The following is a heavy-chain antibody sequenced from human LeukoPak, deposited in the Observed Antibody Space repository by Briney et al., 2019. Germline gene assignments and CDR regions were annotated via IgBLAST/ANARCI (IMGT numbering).Heavy chain of an antibody. Sequence: GGSLRLSCAASGFTFSSYAMHWVRQAPGKGLEYVSAINSNGGSTFYANSVKGRFTISRDNSKNTLYLQVGSLRAEDMAVYYCARDRETTGYYYYMDVWGKGTTVTVSS. CDR3: ARDRETTGYYYYMDV. D-gene: IGHD4-17*01. J-gene: IGHJ6*03. CDR2: INSNGGST. V-gene: IGHV3-64*01. CDR1: GFTFSSYA.